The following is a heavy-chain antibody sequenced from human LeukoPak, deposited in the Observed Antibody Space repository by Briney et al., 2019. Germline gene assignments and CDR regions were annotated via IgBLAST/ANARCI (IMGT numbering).Heavy chain of an antibody. CDR3: AREQGRGCFSSFDY. J-gene: IGHJ4*02. D-gene: IGHD3-22*01. Sequence: SQTLSLTCTVSGGSISSGVHYWSSVRQHPGKGLEWLEYIYYSGSTYDTTSLKSRDIIAVDTSKNQFSLRLSSGSAAHTAVYYCAREQGRGCFSSFDYWGQGDLVSVFS. V-gene: IGHV4-31*03. CDR2: IYYSGST. CDR1: GGSISSGVHY.